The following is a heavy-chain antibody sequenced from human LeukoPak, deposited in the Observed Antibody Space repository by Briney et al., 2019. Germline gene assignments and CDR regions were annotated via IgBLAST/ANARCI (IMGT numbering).Heavy chain of an antibody. J-gene: IGHJ5*02. CDR2: IKQDGSEN. Sequence: GGSLRLSCAASGFTFSSYWMSWVRQAPGKGLEWVASIKQDGSENYYVDSVKGRFTISRDNAKNSLYLQMNSLRAEDMGVYYCARDCCSTSGDSGGFVPWGQGTLVTVSS. CDR1: GFTFSSYW. CDR3: ARDCCSTSGDSGGFVP. D-gene: IGHD2-2*02. V-gene: IGHV3-7*01.